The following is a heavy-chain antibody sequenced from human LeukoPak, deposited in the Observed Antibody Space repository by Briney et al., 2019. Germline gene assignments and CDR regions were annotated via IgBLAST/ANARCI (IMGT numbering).Heavy chain of an antibody. Sequence: GASVKVSCKASGYTFTSYDTNWVRQAPGQGLDGVGWMNPNSGNTGYAQKFQGRVTMTRNTSISTAYMELSSLRSEDTAVYYCARGLDDLAARPGAYWGQGTLVTVSS. V-gene: IGHV1-8*01. CDR2: MNPNSGNT. CDR3: ARGLDDLAARPGAY. D-gene: IGHD6-6*01. J-gene: IGHJ4*02. CDR1: GYTFTSYD.